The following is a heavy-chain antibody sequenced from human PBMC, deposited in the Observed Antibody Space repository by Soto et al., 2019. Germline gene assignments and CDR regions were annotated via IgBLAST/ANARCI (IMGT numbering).Heavy chain of an antibody. CDR1: EFTFSSHA. J-gene: IGHJ5*02. V-gene: IGHV3-23*01. CDR3: AALLDSSAYLA. CDR2: ISASGGST. Sequence: EVQLLESGGGLVQPGGSLRLSCAASEFTFSSHAMSWVRQAPGKGLEWVSSISASGGSTFYVDSVKGRFTISRDNSKNPLYLQMISLSAEDTAVYFCAALLDSSAYLAWGQGTLVTVSS. D-gene: IGHD3-22*01.